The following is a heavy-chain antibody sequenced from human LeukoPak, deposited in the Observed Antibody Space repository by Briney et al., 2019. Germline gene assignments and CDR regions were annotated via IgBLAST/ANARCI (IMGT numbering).Heavy chain of an antibody. CDR1: GYTFTSYG. Sequence: ASVKVSCKASGYTFTSYGIGWVRQAPGQGLEWMGWISAYNGNTNYAQKLQGRVTMTTDTSTSTAYMELRSLRSDDTAVYYCARDGSCGGDCYSIPFDYWGQGTLVTVSS. CDR2: ISAYNGNT. V-gene: IGHV1-18*01. J-gene: IGHJ4*02. D-gene: IGHD2-21*01. CDR3: ARDGSCGGDCYSIPFDY.